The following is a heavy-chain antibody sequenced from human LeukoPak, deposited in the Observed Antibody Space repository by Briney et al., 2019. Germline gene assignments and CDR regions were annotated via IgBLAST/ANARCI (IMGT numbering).Heavy chain of an antibody. CDR2: IYYSGST. V-gene: IGHV4-59*01. D-gene: IGHD1-26*01. Sequence: SETLSLTCTVSGGSISSYYWSWIRQPPGKGLEWIGYIYYSGSTNYNPSLKSRVTISVDTSKNQFSLKLSSVTAADTAVYYCAGDGIVGAQADAFDIWGQGTMVTVSS. CDR1: GGSISSYY. CDR3: AGDGIVGAQADAFDI. J-gene: IGHJ3*02.